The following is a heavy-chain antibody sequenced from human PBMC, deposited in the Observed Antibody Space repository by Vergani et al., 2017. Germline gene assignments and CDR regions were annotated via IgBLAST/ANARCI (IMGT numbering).Heavy chain of an antibody. D-gene: IGHD2-2*01. CDR1: GYTFTNYY. CDR3: ARSRCSGTNCCIDY. J-gene: IGHJ4*02. V-gene: IGHV1-46*03. CDR2: INPSGGST. Sequence: QVQLVQSGAEVKKPGASVKISCKASGYTFTNYYMYWLRQAPGQGLEWMGLINPSGGSTNYAQKIQGRVTVTRDTSTSTVYMDLTSLRSEDTAVYYCARSRCSGTNCCIDYWGQGTLVTVSS.